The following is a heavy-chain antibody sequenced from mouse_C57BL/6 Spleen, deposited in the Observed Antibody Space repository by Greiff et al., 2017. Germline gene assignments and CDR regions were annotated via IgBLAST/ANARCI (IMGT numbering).Heavy chain of an antibody. CDR1: GYTFTSYW. V-gene: IGHV1-72*01. J-gene: IGHJ4*01. Sequence: QVQLKESGAELVKPGASVKLSCKASGYTFTSYWMHWVKQRPGRGLEWIGRIDPNSGGTKYNEKFKSKATLTVDKPSSTAYMQLSSLTSEDSAVYYCAYSNTGTYAMDYWGQGTSVTVSS. D-gene: IGHD2-5*01. CDR3: AYSNTGTYAMDY. CDR2: IDPNSGGT.